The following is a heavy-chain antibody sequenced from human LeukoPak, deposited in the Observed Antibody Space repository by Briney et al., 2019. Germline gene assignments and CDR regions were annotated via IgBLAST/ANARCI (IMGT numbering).Heavy chain of an antibody. CDR1: GGTFSSYA. CDR3: AREVRLTDAFDI. J-gene: IGHJ3*02. Sequence: EASVKVSRKASGGTFSSYAISWVRQAPGQGLEWMGGIIPIFGTANYAQKFQGRVTITADESTSTAYMGLSSLRSEDTAVYYCAREVRLTDAFDIWGQGTMVTVSS. D-gene: IGHD6-25*01. V-gene: IGHV1-69*13. CDR2: IIPIFGTA.